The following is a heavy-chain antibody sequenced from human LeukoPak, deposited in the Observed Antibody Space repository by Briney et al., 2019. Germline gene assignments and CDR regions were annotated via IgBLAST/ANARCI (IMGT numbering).Heavy chain of an antibody. Sequence: GGSLRLSCAASGFTFSTYSMNWVRQAPGKGLEWVSYISSSGGTIYYADSVKGRFTISRDNAKNSLYLQMNSLRAEDTAVYYCARPSSVLDMGIIPFDFWGQGTLVTVPS. CDR1: GFTFSTYS. V-gene: IGHV3-48*04. D-gene: IGHD3-3*01. CDR2: ISSSGGTI. CDR3: ARPSSVLDMGIIPFDF. J-gene: IGHJ4*02.